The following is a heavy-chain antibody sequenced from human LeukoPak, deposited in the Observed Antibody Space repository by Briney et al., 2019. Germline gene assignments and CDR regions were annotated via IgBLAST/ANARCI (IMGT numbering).Heavy chain of an antibody. CDR3: ARVGQWLVENDWFDT. CDR2: INPNSGDT. D-gene: IGHD6-19*01. V-gene: IGHV1-2*02. Sequence: ASVKVSCKASEYTFTAYYVHWVRQAPGQGLEWMGWINPNSGDTNFAQNFQGRVTMTRDTSISTVYMELSRLRSDDTAVYYCARVGQWLVENDWFDTWGQGTLVTGSS. CDR1: EYTFTAYY. J-gene: IGHJ5*02.